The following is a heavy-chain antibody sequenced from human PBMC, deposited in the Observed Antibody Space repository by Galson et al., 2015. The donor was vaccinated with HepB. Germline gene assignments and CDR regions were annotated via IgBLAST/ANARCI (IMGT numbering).Heavy chain of an antibody. J-gene: IGHJ3*02. CDR3: AKGDMVRGVKGPRRDAFDI. V-gene: IGHV3-30*02. Sequence: SLRLSCAASGFTFSSYGMHWVRQAPGKGLEWVAFIRYDGSNKYYADSVKGRFTISRDNSKNTLYLQMNSLRAEDTAVYYCAKGDMVRGVKGPRRDAFDIWGQGTMVTVSS. CDR2: IRYDGSNK. D-gene: IGHD3-10*01. CDR1: GFTFSSYG.